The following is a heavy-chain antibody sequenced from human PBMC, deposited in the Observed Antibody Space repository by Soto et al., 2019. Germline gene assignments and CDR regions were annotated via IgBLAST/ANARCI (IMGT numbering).Heavy chain of an antibody. D-gene: IGHD5-12*01. J-gene: IGHJ4*02. CDR1: GFTFSSHA. CDR3: ARFYMATISFHDY. V-gene: IGHV3-30-3*01. CDR2: VSDDGSNT. Sequence: QVQLVESGGGVVQPGRSLRLSCVVSGFTFSSHAMHWVRQAPGKGLEWVAVVSDDGSNTYYADSMKGRFTISKDNSKNTVDVQMNSSRAEDTAEYFCARFYMATISFHDYWGQVTLVTVSS.